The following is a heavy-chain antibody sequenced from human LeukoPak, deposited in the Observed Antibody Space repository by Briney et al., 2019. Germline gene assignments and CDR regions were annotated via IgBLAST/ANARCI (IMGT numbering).Heavy chain of an antibody. V-gene: IGHV4-61*01. J-gene: IGHJ4*02. D-gene: IGHD1-26*01. Sequence: PSETLSLTCTVSGGSISTSSYYWSWIRQPPGKGLQWIGYMHYSGSTNYNPSLKNRVTISLDTSKKQFSLKVTSVTAADTAVYYCARVVVGATKAFDYWGQGTLVTVSS. CDR3: ARVVVGATKAFDY. CDR1: GGSISTSSYY. CDR2: MHYSGST.